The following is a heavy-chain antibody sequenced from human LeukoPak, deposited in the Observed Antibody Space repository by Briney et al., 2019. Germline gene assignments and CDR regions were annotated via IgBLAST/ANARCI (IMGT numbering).Heavy chain of an antibody. V-gene: IGHV1-2*02. J-gene: IGHJ6*03. D-gene: IGHD3-10*01. CDR2: INPNSGGT. CDR3: AREKRYYGSGSYPLFYYYYYYMDV. Sequence: GASVKASCKASGYTFTSYDINWVRQAPGQGLEWMGWINPNSGGTNYAQKFQGRVTMTRDTSISTAYMELSRLRSDDTAVYYCAREKRYYGSGSYPLFYYYYYYMDVWGKGTTVTISS. CDR1: GYTFTSYD.